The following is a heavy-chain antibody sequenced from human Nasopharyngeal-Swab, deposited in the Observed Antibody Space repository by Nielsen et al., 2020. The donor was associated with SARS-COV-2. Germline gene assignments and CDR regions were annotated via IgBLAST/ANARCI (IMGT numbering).Heavy chain of an antibody. CDR3: AREFRRYSSSWPFDY. CDR2: ISYDGSSK. D-gene: IGHD6-13*01. V-gene: IGHV3-30-3*01. Sequence: GGSLRLSCAASGFTFSSYAMHWVRQAPGKGLEWVAVISYDGSSKYYADSVKGRFTISRDNSKNTLYLQMNSLRAEDTAVYYCAREFRRYSSSWPFDYWGQGTLVTVSS. J-gene: IGHJ4*02. CDR1: GFTFSSYA.